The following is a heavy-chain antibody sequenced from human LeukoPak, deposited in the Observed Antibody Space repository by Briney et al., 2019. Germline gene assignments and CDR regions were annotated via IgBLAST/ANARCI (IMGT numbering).Heavy chain of an antibody. Sequence: SETLSLTCAVSGYSISSGYYWGWIRQPPGKGLEWIGSIYHSGSTYYNPSLKSRVTISVDTSKNQFSLKLSSVTAADTAVYYCARQDTATVTDYWGQGTLVTVSS. D-gene: IGHD5-18*01. J-gene: IGHJ4*02. CDR2: IYHSGST. CDR1: GYSISSGYY. V-gene: IGHV4-38-2*01. CDR3: ARQDTATVTDY.